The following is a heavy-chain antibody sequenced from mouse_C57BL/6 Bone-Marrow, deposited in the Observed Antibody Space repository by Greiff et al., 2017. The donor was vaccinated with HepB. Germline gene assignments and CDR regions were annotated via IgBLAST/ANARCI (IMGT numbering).Heavy chain of an antibody. Sequence: QVQLQQSGAELARPGASVKMSCKASGYTFTSYTMHWVKQRPGQGLEWIGYINPSSGYTKYNQKFKDKATLTADKSSSTAYMQLSSLTSEDSAVYYCAMYYYGSSYDYWGQGTTLTVSS. J-gene: IGHJ2*01. V-gene: IGHV1-4*01. CDR3: AMYYYGSSYDY. D-gene: IGHD1-1*01. CDR1: GYTFTSYT. CDR2: INPSSGYT.